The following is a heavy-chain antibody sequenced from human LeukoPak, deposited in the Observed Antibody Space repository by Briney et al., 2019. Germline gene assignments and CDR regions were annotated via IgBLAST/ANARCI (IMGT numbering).Heavy chain of an antibody. CDR3: ARADYDFWSGPSPNYYYYGMDV. D-gene: IGHD3-3*01. Sequence: SQTLSLTCAISGDSVSSNSAAWNWIRQSPSRGLEWLGRTYYRSKWYNDYAVSVKSRITINPGTSKNQFSLQLNSVTPEDTAVYYCARADYDFWSGPSPNYYYYGMDVWGQGTTVTVSS. CDR2: TYYRSKWYN. CDR1: GDSVSSNSAA. J-gene: IGHJ6*02. V-gene: IGHV6-1*01.